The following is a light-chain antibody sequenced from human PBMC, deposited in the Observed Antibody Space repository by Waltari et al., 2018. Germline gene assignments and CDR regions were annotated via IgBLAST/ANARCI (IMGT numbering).Light chain of an antibody. V-gene: IGLV3-21*04. CDR3: LVWHSTIDHQGV. J-gene: IGLJ2*01. Sequence: SYVVTQSPSVSVAPGATARITCGGDNLGRKSAHWYQQRPGQAPVLVISYDSDRPSGIPERFSGSNSGNTATLTISWVEAEDEADYYCLVWHSTIDHQGVFGGGTKLTVL. CDR2: YDS. CDR1: NLGRKS.